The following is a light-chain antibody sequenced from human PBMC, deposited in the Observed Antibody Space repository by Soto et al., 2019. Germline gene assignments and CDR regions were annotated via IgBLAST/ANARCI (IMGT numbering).Light chain of an antibody. Sequence: SVLTQSPSTLSLSPGERATLSCRASQSVTNNQFAWFRQKPGQAPRLLIWGVSNRATGIPDRFSGSGSGTDFTLTISRLEPEDFVVLYCYQGGSTPATFVQGSQV. CDR3: YQGGSTPAT. V-gene: IGKV3-20*01. CDR2: GVS. J-gene: IGKJ1*01. CDR1: QSVTNNQ.